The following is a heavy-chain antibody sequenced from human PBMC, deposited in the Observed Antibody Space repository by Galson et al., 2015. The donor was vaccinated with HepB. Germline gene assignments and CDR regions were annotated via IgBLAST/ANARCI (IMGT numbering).Heavy chain of an antibody. Sequence: SLRLSCAASGFTFSSYWMSWVRQAPGKGLEWVANIKQDGSEKYYVDSVKGRFTISRDNAKNSLYLQMNSLRAEDTAVYYCARDAPDIVVVPAARPVDYWGQGTLVTVSS. CDR2: IKQDGSEK. V-gene: IGHV3-7*03. J-gene: IGHJ4*02. D-gene: IGHD2-2*01. CDR1: GFTFSSYW. CDR3: ARDAPDIVVVPAARPVDY.